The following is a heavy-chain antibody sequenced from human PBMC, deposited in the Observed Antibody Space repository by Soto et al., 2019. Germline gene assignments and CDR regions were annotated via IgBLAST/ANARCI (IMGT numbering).Heavy chain of an antibody. CDR2: NYYNGNT. Sequence: QVQLQESGPGLVKPSQTLSLTCTLSGVSITSGAYYCTWVRQHPGKGLGWIGYNYYNGNTYFSPSPKSPLTISLDTSKNPFSRTLSSVTAADTAMYYCARARLRAVYAFDFWGQGTMVTLSS. CDR1: GVSITSGAYY. V-gene: IGHV4-31*01. D-gene: IGHD4-17*01. CDR3: ARARLRAVYAFDF. J-gene: IGHJ3*01.